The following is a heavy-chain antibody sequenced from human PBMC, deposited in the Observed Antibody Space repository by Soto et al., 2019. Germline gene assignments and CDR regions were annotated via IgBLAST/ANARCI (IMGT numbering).Heavy chain of an antibody. CDR2: IDPSDSYT. V-gene: IGHV5-10-1*01. CDR3: ARRSVSSSWYWGYYGMDV. CDR1: GYSFTSYW. D-gene: IGHD6-13*01. Sequence: LGESLKISCKGSGYSFTSYWISWVRQMPGKGLEWMGRIDPSDSYTNYSPSFQGHVPISADKSISTAYLQWSSLKASDTAMYYCARRSVSSSWYWGYYGMDVWGQGTTVTVSS. J-gene: IGHJ6*02.